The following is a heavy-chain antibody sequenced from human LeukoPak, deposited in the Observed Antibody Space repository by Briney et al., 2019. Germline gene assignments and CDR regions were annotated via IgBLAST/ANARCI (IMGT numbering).Heavy chain of an antibody. CDR3: ARGIWMWYVDY. D-gene: IGHD2-15*01. J-gene: IGHJ4*02. CDR1: GFTFSSYS. V-gene: IGHV3-48*01. Sequence: QTGGSLRLSCAASGFTFSSYSMNWVRQAPGKGLEWVSYISSSSSTIYYADSVKGRFTISRDNAKNSLYLQMNSLRAEDTAVYYCARGIWMWYVDYWGQGTLVTVSS. CDR2: ISSSSSTI.